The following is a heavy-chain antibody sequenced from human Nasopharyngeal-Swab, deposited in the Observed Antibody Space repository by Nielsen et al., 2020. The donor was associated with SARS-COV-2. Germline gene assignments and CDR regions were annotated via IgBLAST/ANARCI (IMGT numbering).Heavy chain of an antibody. D-gene: IGHD6-19*01. CDR3: ATSSDWCFQY. Sequence: GESLKISCATSGFTYWMSWVRQAPGKGLEWVASINEDGSETYYEDSVKGRFTISRDNAKNSLYLQMNSLRAEDTATYYCATSSDWCFQYWGQGSLITVSS. J-gene: IGHJ4*02. CDR2: INEDGSET. V-gene: IGHV3-7*02. CDR1: GFTYW.